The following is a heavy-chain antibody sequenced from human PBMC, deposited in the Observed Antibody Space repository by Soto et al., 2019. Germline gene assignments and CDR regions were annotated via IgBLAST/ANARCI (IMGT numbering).Heavy chain of an antibody. CDR3: AIDRDSSGFYSAIEC. D-gene: IGHD3-22*01. CDR1: GFTFDDYA. J-gene: IGHJ4*02. CDR2: LNWNGGST. V-gene: IGHV3-20*04. Sequence: VQLVESGGGVVRPGGSLRPSCAASGFTFDDYAMSWVRQAPGKGLEWVSGLNWNGGSTGYADSVEGRFTISRDNAKKSLYLQINSLRTEDTAMYYRAIDRDSSGFYSAIECWCQGTVVTVSS.